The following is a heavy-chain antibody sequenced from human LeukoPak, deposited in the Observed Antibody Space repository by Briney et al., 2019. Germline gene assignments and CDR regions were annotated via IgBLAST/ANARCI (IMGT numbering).Heavy chain of an antibody. CDR3: TTATHSGYDEEFGY. Sequence: GGSLRLSCAASGFTFSNAWMSWVRQAPGKGLEWVGRIKSKTDGGTTDYAAPVKGRFTISRDDSKNTLYLQMNSLKTEDTAVYYCTTATHSGYDEEFGYWGQGTLVTVSS. CDR1: GFTFSNAW. V-gene: IGHV3-15*01. J-gene: IGHJ4*02. D-gene: IGHD5-12*01. CDR2: IKSKTDGGTT.